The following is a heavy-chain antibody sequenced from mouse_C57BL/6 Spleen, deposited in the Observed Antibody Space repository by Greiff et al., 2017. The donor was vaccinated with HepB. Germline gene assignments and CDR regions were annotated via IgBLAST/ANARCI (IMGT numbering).Heavy chain of an antibody. J-gene: IGHJ3*01. Sequence: DVQLVESGGGLVKPGGSLKLSCAASGFTFSDYGMHWVRQAPEKGLEWVAYISSGSSTIYYADTVKGRFTISRDNAKNTLFLQMTSLRSEDTAMYYCAIYYDYGDPFAYWGQGTLVTVSA. CDR3: AIYYDYGDPFAY. CDR2: ISSGSSTI. D-gene: IGHD2-4*01. V-gene: IGHV5-17*01. CDR1: GFTFSDYG.